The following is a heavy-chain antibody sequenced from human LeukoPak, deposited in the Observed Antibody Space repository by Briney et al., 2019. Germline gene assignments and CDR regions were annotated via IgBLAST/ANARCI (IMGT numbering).Heavy chain of an antibody. CDR2: ISSSGSTI. CDR1: GFTFSDYY. D-gene: IGHD3-10*01. CDR3: ARGILWFGEFPSNWFDP. J-gene: IGHJ5*02. V-gene: IGHV3-11*01. Sequence: GGSLRLSCAASGFTFSDYYMSWIRQAPGKGLEWVSYISSSGSTIYYADSVKGRFTISRDNAKNSLYLQMNSLGAEDTAVYYCARGILWFGEFPSNWFDPWGQGTLVTVSS.